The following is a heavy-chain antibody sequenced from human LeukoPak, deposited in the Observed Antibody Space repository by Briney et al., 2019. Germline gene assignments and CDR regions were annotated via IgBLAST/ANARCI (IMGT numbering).Heavy chain of an antibody. CDR2: ISYDGSNK. CDR3: AREGSIAVPGTFNY. CDR1: GFTFSSYA. J-gene: IGHJ4*02. V-gene: IGHV3-30*04. Sequence: PGGSLRLSCAASGFTFSSYAMHWVRQAPGKGLEWVAVISYDGSNKYYADSVKGRFTISRDNSKNTLYLQMNSLRAEDTAVYYCAREGSIAVPGTFNYWGQGTLVTVSS. D-gene: IGHD6-19*01.